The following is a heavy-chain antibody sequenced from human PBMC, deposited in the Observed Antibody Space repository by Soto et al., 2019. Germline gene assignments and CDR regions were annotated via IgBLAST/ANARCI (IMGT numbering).Heavy chain of an antibody. D-gene: IGHD2-21*01. Sequence: EVQVVESGGGLVQSGGSLRLSCVVSGFNVSSNFMTWVRQAPGKGLEWVSEFYSGGTAYYADSVKGRFTISRNNSQNTVFLQMNNLRADDTAVYYCTTDSLWSPSRFDPWGQGTPVTVSS. CDR1: GFNVSSNF. CDR3: TTDSLWSPSRFDP. J-gene: IGHJ5*02. V-gene: IGHV3-53*01. CDR2: FYSGGTA.